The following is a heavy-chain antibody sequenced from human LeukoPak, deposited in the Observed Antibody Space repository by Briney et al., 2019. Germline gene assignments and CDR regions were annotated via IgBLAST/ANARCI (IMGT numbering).Heavy chain of an antibody. Sequence: GGSLRLSCAASGFTFSNAWMSWVRQAPRKGLEWLSYISGSSSIIYYAGSVKGRFTISRDNAKNLLYLQMNSLRAEDTAVYYCARDSVDGLTGYYNWFDPWGQGTLVIVSS. V-gene: IGHV3-48*04. J-gene: IGHJ5*02. CDR3: ARDSVDGLTGYYNWFDP. CDR1: GFTFSNAW. D-gene: IGHD3-9*01. CDR2: ISGSSSII.